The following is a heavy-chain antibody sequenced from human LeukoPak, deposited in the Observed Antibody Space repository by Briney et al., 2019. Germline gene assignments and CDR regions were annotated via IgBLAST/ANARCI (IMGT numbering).Heavy chain of an antibody. J-gene: IGHJ4*02. V-gene: IGHV4-39*01. CDR1: GGSISSSSYY. Sequence: SETLSLTCTVSGGSISSSSYYWGWIRQPPGKGLEWIGSIYYSGSTYYNPSLKSRVTISVDTSKNQFSLKLSSVTAADTAVYYCARRGYCSSTSCFWHFDYWGQGTLVTVSP. D-gene: IGHD2-2*01. CDR2: IYYSGST. CDR3: ARRGYCSSTSCFWHFDY.